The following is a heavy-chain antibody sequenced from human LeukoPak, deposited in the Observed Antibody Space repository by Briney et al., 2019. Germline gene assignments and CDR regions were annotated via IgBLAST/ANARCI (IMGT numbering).Heavy chain of an antibody. Sequence: GGSLRLSCAASGFTFDDYAMHWVRHAPGKGLEWVSLISWDGGSTYYADSVKGRFTISRDNSKNSLYLQMNSLRAEDTALYYCAKGYYDSSGYPFDYWGQGTLVTVSS. D-gene: IGHD3-22*01. CDR2: ISWDGGST. CDR3: AKGYYDSSGYPFDY. J-gene: IGHJ4*02. V-gene: IGHV3-43D*03. CDR1: GFTFDDYA.